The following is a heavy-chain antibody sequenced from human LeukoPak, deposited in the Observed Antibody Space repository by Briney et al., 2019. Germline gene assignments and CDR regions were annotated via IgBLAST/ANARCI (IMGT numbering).Heavy chain of an antibody. CDR1: GYTFTSYY. CDR3: ARGTYYDFWSGYWGSSTIDY. CDR2: INPSGGST. J-gene: IGHJ4*02. V-gene: IGHV1-46*03. Sequence: ASVKVSCKASGYTFTSYYMHWVRQAPGQGLEWMGVINPSGGSTTYAQKFQGRVTVTRDTSTRTVYMELSSLRSEDTAEYYCARGTYYDFWSGYWGSSTIDYWGQGTLVTVSS. D-gene: IGHD3-3*01.